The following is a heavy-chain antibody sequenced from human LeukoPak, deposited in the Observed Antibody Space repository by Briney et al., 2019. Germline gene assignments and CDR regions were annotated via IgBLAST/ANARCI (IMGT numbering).Heavy chain of an antibody. D-gene: IGHD1-26*01. J-gene: IGHJ4*02. Sequence: GGSLRLSCAASGFTFSSYSMNWVRQAPGKGLEWVSYISSSGSTIYYADSVKGRFTISRDNAKNSLYLQMNSLRAEDTAVYYCARDGGARDFDYWGQGTLVTVSS. V-gene: IGHV3-48*04. CDR3: ARDGGARDFDY. CDR2: ISSSGSTI. CDR1: GFTFSSYS.